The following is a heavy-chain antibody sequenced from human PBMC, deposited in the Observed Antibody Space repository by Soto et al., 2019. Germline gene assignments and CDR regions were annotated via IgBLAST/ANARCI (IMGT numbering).Heavy chain of an antibody. V-gene: IGHV3-23*01. CDR3: AKASVFGELLSYFDY. CDR2: ISGSGGIT. D-gene: IGHD3-10*01. Sequence: EAQLLESGGGLVQPGGSLRLSCAASGFTFSGYAMSWVRQAPGKGLEWVSIISGSGGITYYADSVRGRFTISRDNSKNTLYLQMNSLKAEDTAVYSCAKASVFGELLSYFDYWGQGTLVTVSS. CDR1: GFTFSGYA. J-gene: IGHJ4*02.